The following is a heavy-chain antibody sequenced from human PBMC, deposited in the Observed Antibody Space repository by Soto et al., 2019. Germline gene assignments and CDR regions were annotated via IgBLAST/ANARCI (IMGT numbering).Heavy chain of an antibody. V-gene: IGHV3-48*02. CDR3: ARHGERTIRSLNWFDP. CDR2: ISSSSSTI. D-gene: IGHD4-17*01. J-gene: IGHJ5*02. Sequence: GGSLRLSCAASGFTFSSYSMNWVRQAPGKGLEWVSYISSSSSTIYYADSVKGRFTISRDNAKNSLYLQMNSLRDEDTAVYYCARHGERTIRSLNWFDPWGQGTLVTVSS. CDR1: GFTFSSYS.